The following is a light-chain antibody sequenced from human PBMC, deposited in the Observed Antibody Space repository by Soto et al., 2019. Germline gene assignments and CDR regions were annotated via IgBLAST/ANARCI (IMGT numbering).Light chain of an antibody. Sequence: EIVLTQSPGTLSLSPGERVTLSCRASQSISNNHLAWYQQKPGQAPRLLIHGTSNRATGIPDRFSGSGSGTDFTLTFSRLEPEDFAVYYCQQYGSSGTFGQGTKGDIK. CDR1: QSISNNH. J-gene: IGKJ1*01. V-gene: IGKV3-20*01. CDR3: QQYGSSGT. CDR2: GTS.